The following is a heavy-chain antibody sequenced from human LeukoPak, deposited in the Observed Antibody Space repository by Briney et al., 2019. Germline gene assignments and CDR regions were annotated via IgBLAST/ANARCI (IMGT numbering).Heavy chain of an antibody. J-gene: IGHJ4*02. CDR2: IIPIFGTA. Sequence: GASVKVSCKASGGTFSSYAISWVRQAPGQGLEWMGGIIPIFGTANYAQKFQGRVTITADESTSTAYMELSSLRSDDTAVYYCARDPVGFDYWGQGTLVTVSS. CDR1: GGTFSSYA. V-gene: IGHV1-69*13. CDR3: ARDPVGFDY. D-gene: IGHD2-15*01.